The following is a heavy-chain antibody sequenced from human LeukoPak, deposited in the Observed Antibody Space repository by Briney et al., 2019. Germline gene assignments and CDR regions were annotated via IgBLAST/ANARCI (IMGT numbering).Heavy chain of an antibody. CDR1: GYSISSGYY. V-gene: IGHV4-38-2*02. Sequence: SETLSLTCTVSGYSISSGYYWGWIRQPPGKGLEWIGSIYHSGSTFDNPSLKSRVTISVDTSKNQFSLKLSSVTAADTAVYYCARPTYYYDSSGYIFDYWGQGTLVTVSS. CDR3: ARPTYYYDSSGYIFDY. CDR2: IYHSGST. J-gene: IGHJ4*02. D-gene: IGHD3-22*01.